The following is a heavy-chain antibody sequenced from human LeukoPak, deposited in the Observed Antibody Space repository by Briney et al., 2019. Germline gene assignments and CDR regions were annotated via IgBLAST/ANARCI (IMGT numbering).Heavy chain of an antibody. J-gene: IGHJ6*02. Sequence: GGSLRLSCAASGFTFSSCWMHWVRQTPGKGLVWVSRINNDGSGTSYADSVKDRFTISRDNAKNILFLQMNSLRAEDTAVYYCVRGGGCSGSPMRYGTDVWGQGTRSPSP. CDR1: GFTFSSCW. D-gene: IGHD6-19*01. V-gene: IGHV3-74*01. CDR3: VRGGGCSGSPMRYGTDV. CDR2: INNDGSGT.